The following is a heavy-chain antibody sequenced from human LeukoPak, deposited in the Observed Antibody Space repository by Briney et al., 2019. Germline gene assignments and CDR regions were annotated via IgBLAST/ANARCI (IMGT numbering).Heavy chain of an antibody. CDR1: GFTFSSYA. Sequence: GGSLRLSCAASGFTFSSYAMHWVRQAPGKGLEWVAVISYDGSNKYYADSVKGRFTISRDNSKNTLYLQMNSLRAEDTAVYYCARDFVVVPAANSDYWGQGTLVTVSS. J-gene: IGHJ4*02. D-gene: IGHD2-2*01. V-gene: IGHV3-30-3*01. CDR2: ISYDGSNK. CDR3: ARDFVVVPAANSDY.